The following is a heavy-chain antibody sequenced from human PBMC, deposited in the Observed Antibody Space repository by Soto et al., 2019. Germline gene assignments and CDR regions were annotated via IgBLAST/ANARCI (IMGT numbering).Heavy chain of an antibody. CDR2: ISYDGSNK. CDR3: AKEAVTGTLAY. V-gene: IGHV3-30*18. D-gene: IGHD1-20*01. J-gene: IGHJ4*02. Sequence: PGGSLRLSCAASGFTFSSYGMHWVRQAPGKGLEWVAVISYDGSNKYYADSVKGRFTISRDNSKNTLYLQMNSLRAEDTAVYYCAKEAVTGTLAYWGQGTLVTVSS. CDR1: GFTFSSYG.